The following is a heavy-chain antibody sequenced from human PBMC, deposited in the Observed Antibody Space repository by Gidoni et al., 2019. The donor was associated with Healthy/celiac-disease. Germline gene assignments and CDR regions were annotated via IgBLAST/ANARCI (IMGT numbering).Heavy chain of an antibody. Sequence: QLQLQESGPGLVKPSETLSLTCTVSGGSISSSSYYWGWIRQPPGKGLEWIGSIYYSGSTYYNPSLKSRVTISVDTSKNQFSLKLSSVTAADTAVYYCARVCCSGVNIVVVPQHWGQGTLVTVSS. CDR2: IYYSGST. V-gene: IGHV4-39*07. D-gene: IGHD3-22*01. CDR1: GGSISSSSYY. CDR3: ARVCCSGVNIVVVPQH. J-gene: IGHJ1*01.